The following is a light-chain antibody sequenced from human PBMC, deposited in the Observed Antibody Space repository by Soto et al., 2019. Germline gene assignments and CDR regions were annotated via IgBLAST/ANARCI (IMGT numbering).Light chain of an antibody. CDR3: QSHDSRLHGSV. J-gene: IGLJ1*01. Sequence: QSVLTQPPSVSGAPGQRVTISCTGSSSNIGAGYDVHWYQQLPGAAPKLLIYRNSNRPSGVPDRFYGSKSGSSASLAITGLQAEDEADYFCQSHDSRLHGSVFGPGTKVTVL. CDR2: RNS. V-gene: IGLV1-40*01. CDR1: SSNIGAGYD.